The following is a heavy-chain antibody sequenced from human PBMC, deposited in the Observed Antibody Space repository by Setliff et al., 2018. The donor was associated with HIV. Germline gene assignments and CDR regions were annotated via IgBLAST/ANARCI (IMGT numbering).Heavy chain of an antibody. CDR2: VITILDIT. D-gene: IGHD6-19*01. J-gene: IGHJ6*02. CDR3: ARGLPSGWWPDSYYYYGMDV. V-gene: IGHV1-69*10. CDR1: GGTSNTYA. Sequence: ASVKVSCKASGGTSNTYAINWVRQAPGQGLEWMGQVITILDITSYAQKFQGRVTITADESTNTMYMELSSLRSDDTAVYYCARGLPSGWWPDSYYYYGMDVWGQGTTVTAP.